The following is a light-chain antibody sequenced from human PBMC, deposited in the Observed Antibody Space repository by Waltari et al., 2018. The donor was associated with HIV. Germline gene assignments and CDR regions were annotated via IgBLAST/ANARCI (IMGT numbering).Light chain of an antibody. CDR3: CSYAGSKTYV. CDR2: DVT. J-gene: IGLJ1*01. Sequence: QSALTQTRSVSGSPGQSVTISCTGTSSDVGGYNYVSWYQPHPGKAPKLIIYDVTKRPSGVLDRFTGSKSGDTASLTMSGLQAEDEADYYCCSYAGSKTYVFGTGTKVTVL. CDR1: SSDVGGYNY. V-gene: IGLV2-11*01.